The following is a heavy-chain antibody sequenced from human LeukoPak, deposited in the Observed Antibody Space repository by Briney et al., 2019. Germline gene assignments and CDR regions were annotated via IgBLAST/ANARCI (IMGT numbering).Heavy chain of an antibody. V-gene: IGHV3-30-3*01. D-gene: IGHD4-17*01. J-gene: IGHJ4*02. CDR1: GFTFSSYA. Sequence: PGRSLRLSCAASGFTFSSYAMHWVRQAPGKGLEWVAVISYDGSNKYYADSVKGRFTISRDNSKNTLYLQMNSLRAEDTAVYYCARGLDTTVTTFYDYWGQGTLVTVSS. CDR3: ARGLDTTVTTFYDY. CDR2: ISYDGSNK.